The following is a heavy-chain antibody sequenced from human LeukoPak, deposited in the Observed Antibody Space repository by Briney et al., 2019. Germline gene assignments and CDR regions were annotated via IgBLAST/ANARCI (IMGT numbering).Heavy chain of an antibody. Sequence: SETLSLTCAVYGGSFSGYYWSWIRQPPGKGLEWIGEINHSGSTNYNPSLKSRVTISVDTSKNQFSLKLSSVTAADTAVYYCAREPYGSGPINWGQGTLVTVSS. D-gene: IGHD3-10*01. J-gene: IGHJ4*02. V-gene: IGHV4-34*01. CDR1: GGSFSGYY. CDR2: INHSGST. CDR3: AREPYGSGPIN.